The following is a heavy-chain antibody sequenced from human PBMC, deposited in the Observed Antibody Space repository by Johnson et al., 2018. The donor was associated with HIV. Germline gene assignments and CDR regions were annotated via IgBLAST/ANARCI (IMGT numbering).Heavy chain of an antibody. D-gene: IGHD6-19*01. CDR2: IKQDGSEK. Sequence: VQLVESGGGVVQPGRSLRLSCAASGFIFSSYGMHWVRQAPGKGLEWVANIKQDGSEKYYVDSVKGRFTISRDNSKNTLYLQMNSLRAEDTAVYYCAGRSSAWYEDAFDIWGQGTMVTVSS. V-gene: IGHV3-33*01. CDR3: AGRSSAWYEDAFDI. CDR1: GFIFSSYG. J-gene: IGHJ3*02.